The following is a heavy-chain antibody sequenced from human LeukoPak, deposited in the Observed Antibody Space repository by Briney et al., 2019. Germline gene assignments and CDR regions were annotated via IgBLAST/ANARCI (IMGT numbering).Heavy chain of an antibody. CDR3: ARDGGATAYDY. Sequence: SETLSLTCAVSGDSISSGSYSWSWIRQPPGKGLEWIGHIYYSRSTYYNPSLKSRLNMSVDRSKNQLSLKLNSVTAADTAVYYCARDGGATAYDYWGQGTLVTVSS. D-gene: IGHD1-26*01. CDR2: IYYSRST. J-gene: IGHJ4*02. CDR1: GDSISSGSYS. V-gene: IGHV4-30-4*07.